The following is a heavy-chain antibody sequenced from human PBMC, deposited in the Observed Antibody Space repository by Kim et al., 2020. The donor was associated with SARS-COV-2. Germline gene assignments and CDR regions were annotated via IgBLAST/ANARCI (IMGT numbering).Heavy chain of an antibody. CDR2: IYYSGST. J-gene: IGHJ3*02. D-gene: IGHD4-17*01. CDR3: ARARETTLSLAFDI. V-gene: IGHV4-31*03. CDR1: GGSISSGGYY. Sequence: SETLSLTCTVSGGSISSGGYYWSWIRQHPGKGLEWIGYIYYSGSTYYNPSLKSRVTISVDTSKNQFSLKLSSVTAADTAVYYCARARETTLSLAFDIWGQGTMVTVSS.